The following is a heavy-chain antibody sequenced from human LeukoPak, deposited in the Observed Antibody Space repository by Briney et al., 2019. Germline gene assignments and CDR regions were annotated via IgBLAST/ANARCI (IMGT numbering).Heavy chain of an antibody. CDR3: ARDITGSFDY. V-gene: IGHV4-38-2*02. D-gene: IGHD1-14*01. CDR1: GYSISSGYY. CDR2: IYYSGST. Sequence: SETLSLTCTVSGYSISSGYYWGWIRQPPGKGLEWIGDIYYSGSTYYNPSLKSRVTISVDTSKNQFSLKLSSVTAADTAVYYCARDITGSFDYWGQGNLVTVSS. J-gene: IGHJ4*02.